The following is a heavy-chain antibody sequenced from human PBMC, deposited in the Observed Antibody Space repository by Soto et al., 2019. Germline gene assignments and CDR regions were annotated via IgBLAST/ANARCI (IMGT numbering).Heavy chain of an antibody. J-gene: IGHJ6*02. CDR3: ARAVETYYYDSSGYYGYYYYGMDV. CDR1: GGTFSSYA. CDR2: IIPIFGTA. D-gene: IGHD3-22*01. Sequence: QVQLVQSGSEVKKPGSSVKVSCKASGGTFSSYAISCVRQAAVQGLEWMGGIIPIFGTAYYAQKFQGRVTLTADESTITAYMELSSLRSEDTAVYYCARAVETYYYDSSGYYGYYYYGMDVWGQGTTVTVSS. V-gene: IGHV1-69*01.